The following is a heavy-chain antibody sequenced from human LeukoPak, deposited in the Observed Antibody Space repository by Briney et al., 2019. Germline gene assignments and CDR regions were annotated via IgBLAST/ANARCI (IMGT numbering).Heavy chain of an antibody. V-gene: IGHV3-53*04. CDR2: IYSGGST. J-gene: IGHJ4*02. CDR1: GVTVSSNY. D-gene: IGHD3-22*01. CDR3: AREGDSSGYSDY. Sequence: GGSLRLSCAASGVTVSSNYMSWVRQAPGKGLEGVSVIYSGGSTYYADSVKGRLTISRHNSKNTLYLQMNSLRAEDTAVYYCAREGDSSGYSDYWGQGTLVTVSS.